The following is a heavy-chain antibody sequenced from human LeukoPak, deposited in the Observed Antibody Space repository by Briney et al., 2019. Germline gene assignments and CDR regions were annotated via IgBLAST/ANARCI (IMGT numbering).Heavy chain of an antibody. V-gene: IGHV3-7*01. J-gene: IGHJ4*02. CDR3: ATAPAAADSC. D-gene: IGHD6-25*01. CDR1: GFTFSSFW. Sequence: GGSLRLSCAASGFTFSSFWMTLVRQAPGKGLEWVANIERDGSKKTYVDSVKGRFTISRDNAKNSLYLQMSSLRAEDTAVYYCATAPAAADSCWGQGTLVAVSS. CDR2: IERDGSKK.